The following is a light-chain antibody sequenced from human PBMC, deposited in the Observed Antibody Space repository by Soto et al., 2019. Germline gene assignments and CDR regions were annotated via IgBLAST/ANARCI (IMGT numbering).Light chain of an antibody. CDR3: TSYAGGNNV. CDR1: SSDVGGYNY. Sequence: QSVLTQPPSVSGSPGQSVTISCTGTSSDVGGYNYVSWYQQHPGKVPKLVVYEVNKRPSGVPDRFSGSKSGNTASLTVSGLQAEDEADYYCTSYAGGNNVFGTGTKLTVL. J-gene: IGLJ1*01. V-gene: IGLV2-8*01. CDR2: EVN.